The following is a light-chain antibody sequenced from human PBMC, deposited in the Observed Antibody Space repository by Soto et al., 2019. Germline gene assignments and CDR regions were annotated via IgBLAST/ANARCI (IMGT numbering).Light chain of an antibody. CDR1: SSDVGGYIY. J-gene: IGLJ1*01. CDR2: DVT. Sequence: QSVLTQPASVSGSPGQSITISCTGTSSDVGGYIYVSWYQQLPGKAPKLMIYDVTSRPSGVSYRFSGSKSGNTASLTISGLQAEDEADYYCSSYTTSSSYVFGTGTKATVL. V-gene: IGLV2-14*01. CDR3: SSYTTSSSYV.